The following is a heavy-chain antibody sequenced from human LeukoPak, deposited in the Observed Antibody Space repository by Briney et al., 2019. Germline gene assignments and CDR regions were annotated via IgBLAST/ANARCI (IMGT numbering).Heavy chain of an antibody. CDR2: IYYSGST. Sequence: SETLSLTCTVSGASVSSYYWSWIRQPPGKGLEWIGYIYYSGSTYNPSLKSRVTISIDTSKNQFSLKLNSMTAEDTALYYCAKGAVAAGYEGGNWFDPWGQGTLVTVSS. J-gene: IGHJ5*02. CDR1: GASVSSYY. CDR3: AKGAVAAGYEGGNWFDP. V-gene: IGHV4-59*02. D-gene: IGHD5-12*01.